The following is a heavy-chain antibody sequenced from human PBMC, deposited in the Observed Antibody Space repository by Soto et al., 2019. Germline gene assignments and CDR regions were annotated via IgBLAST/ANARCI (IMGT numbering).Heavy chain of an antibody. CDR3: ARSYYDSTGFAVDP. CDR1: GASVSHGY. CDR2: MYFGGSF. J-gene: IGHJ5*02. Sequence: QMQLQASGPGLVKPSETLSLTCNVSGASVSHGYWSWIRQPPGKGLEWIGFMYFGGSFNYNPSLTRRATRXVXTXXNQFSMKLTSVTASDTAVYYCARSYYDSTGFAVDPWGQGTLVTVSS. D-gene: IGHD3-22*01. V-gene: IGHV4-59*02.